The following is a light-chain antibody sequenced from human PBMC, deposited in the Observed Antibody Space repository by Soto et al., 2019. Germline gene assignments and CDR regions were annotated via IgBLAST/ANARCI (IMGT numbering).Light chain of an antibody. J-gene: IGLJ1*01. CDR2: EVS. V-gene: IGLV2-14*01. CDR3: SSYTSNSPYV. CDR1: SSDVGGYNY. Sequence: QSVLTQPASVSGSPGQSITISCTGTSSDVGGYNYVSWYQQHPGKAPKLMIYEVSNRPSGVSNRFSGSKSGNTASLTISGLQAEDEADYYCSSYTSNSPYVFGTGTKVTVL.